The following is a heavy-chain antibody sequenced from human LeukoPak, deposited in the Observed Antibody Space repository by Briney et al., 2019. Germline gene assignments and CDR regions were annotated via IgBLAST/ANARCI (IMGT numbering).Heavy chain of an antibody. V-gene: IGHV1-18*03. J-gene: IGHJ6*03. CDR2: ISAYNGNT. Sequence: ASVKVSCKASGYTFTSYGISWVRQAPGQGLEWMGWISAYNGNTNYAQKLQGRVTMTTDTSTSTAYMGLRSLRSDDMAVYYCARDFTSVPAVQNYYYYYYMDVWGKGTTVTISS. CDR1: GYTFTSYG. CDR3: ARDFTSVPAVQNYYYYYYMDV. D-gene: IGHD4-17*01.